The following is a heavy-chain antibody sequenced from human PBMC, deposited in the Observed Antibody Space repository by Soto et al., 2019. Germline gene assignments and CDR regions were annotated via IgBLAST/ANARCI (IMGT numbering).Heavy chain of an antibody. Sequence: QVQLQESGPGLVKPSQTLSLTCTVSGGSVSSGAYYWSWIRQHPGKGLEWIGYIHYSGSTYYNPYLKSRVAISIATSKNQFSLKLGSLTAADTAVYYGAGGQRHPSTWGKGTLVTVSS. D-gene: IGHD3-16*01. CDR1: GGSVSSGAYY. CDR3: AGGQRHPST. V-gene: IGHV4-31*03. CDR2: IHYSGST. J-gene: IGHJ4*02.